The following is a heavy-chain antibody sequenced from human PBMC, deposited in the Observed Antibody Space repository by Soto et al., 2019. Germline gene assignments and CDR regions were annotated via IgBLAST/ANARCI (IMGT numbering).Heavy chain of an antibody. J-gene: IGHJ4*02. V-gene: IGHV1-8*01. Sequence: QVQLVQSGAEVKKPGASVKVSCKASGYTFTSYDINWVRQATGQGLEWMGWMNPNSGNTGYAQKFQGRVTMTRNTPISTAYMELSSLRPEDTAVYYCATTHLRFGEHHYWRQGTLVTVSS. CDR3: ATTHLRFGEHHY. CDR1: GYTFTSYD. CDR2: MNPNSGNT. D-gene: IGHD3-10*01.